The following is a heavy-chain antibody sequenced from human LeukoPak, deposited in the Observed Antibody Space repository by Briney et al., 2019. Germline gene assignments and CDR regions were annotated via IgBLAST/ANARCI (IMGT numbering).Heavy chain of an antibody. CDR1: GGSISSSSYY. V-gene: IGHV4-39*07. CDR3: ARRGSSGQLYFDH. Sequence: SSETLSLTCTVSGGSISSSSYYWGWIRQPPGKGLEWIGSIYYSGSTYYNPSLKSRVTISVDTSKNQFSLKLSSVTAADTAVYYCARRGSSGQLYFDHWGQGTLVTVSS. CDR2: IYYSGST. D-gene: IGHD6-19*01. J-gene: IGHJ4*02.